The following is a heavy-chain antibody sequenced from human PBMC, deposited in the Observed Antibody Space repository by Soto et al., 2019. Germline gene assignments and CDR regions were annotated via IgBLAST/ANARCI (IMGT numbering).Heavy chain of an antibody. Sequence: GASVKVSCKASGYTFTSYAMHWVRQAPGQRLEWMGWINAGNGNTKYSQKFQDRVTITRDTSASTAYMELSSLRSEDTAVIYCARGPSTTVTFDYWGQGTLVTVSS. CDR3: ARGPSTTVTFDY. V-gene: IGHV1-3*01. CDR1: GYTFTSYA. CDR2: INAGNGNT. J-gene: IGHJ4*02. D-gene: IGHD4-17*01.